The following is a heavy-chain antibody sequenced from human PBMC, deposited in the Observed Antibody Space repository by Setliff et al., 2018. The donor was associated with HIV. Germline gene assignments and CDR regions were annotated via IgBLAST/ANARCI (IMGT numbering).Heavy chain of an antibody. D-gene: IGHD5-12*01. CDR1: GYTFTDFY. V-gene: IGHV1-2*06. CDR2: INPKSGVA. Sequence: ASVKVSCKASGYTFTDFYIHWVRQATGQGLEWIGRINPKSGVADYLKKFQGRVTMTTDTSTNTAHMELIRPRFDDTAVYYCARAHFLVAMTRNWFDPWGQGTLVTVSS. CDR3: ARAHFLVAMTRNWFDP. J-gene: IGHJ5*02.